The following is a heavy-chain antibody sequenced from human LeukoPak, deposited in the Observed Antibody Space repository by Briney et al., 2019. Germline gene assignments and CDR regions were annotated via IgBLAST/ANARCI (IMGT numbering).Heavy chain of an antibody. D-gene: IGHD6-19*01. Sequence: SETLSLTCTVSGGSISSYYWSWIRQPPGKGLEWIGYIYYSGSTNYNPSLKRRVTISVDTSKNQFSLKLSSVTAADTAVYYCARHLSYSSGTDAFDIWGQGTMVTVSS. J-gene: IGHJ3*02. CDR1: GGSISSYY. V-gene: IGHV4-59*08. CDR3: ARHLSYSSGTDAFDI. CDR2: IYYSGST.